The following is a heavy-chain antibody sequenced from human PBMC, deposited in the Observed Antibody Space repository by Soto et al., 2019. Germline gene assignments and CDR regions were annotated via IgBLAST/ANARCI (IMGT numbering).Heavy chain of an antibody. CDR3: ARADGCAAGTCYTGTYWYFDL. Sequence: VQLLESGGGLVQPGGSLRLSCAASGFPFSHYAMSWVRQAPGKGLEWVSAISGSGNDASYADSVRGRFTISRDNSRDTLYLQMNSLKVEDTAVYYCARADGCAAGTCYTGTYWYFDLWGRGTLVTVS. D-gene: IGHD2-2*02. CDR2: ISGSGNDA. V-gene: IGHV3-23*01. CDR1: GFPFSHYA. J-gene: IGHJ2*01.